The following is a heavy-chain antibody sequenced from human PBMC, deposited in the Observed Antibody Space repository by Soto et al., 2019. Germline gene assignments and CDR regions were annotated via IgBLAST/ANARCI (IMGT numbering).Heavy chain of an antibody. V-gene: IGHV3-23*01. J-gene: IGHJ5*02. D-gene: IGHD3-10*01. Sequence: GGSLRLSCAASGFTFSSYAMSWVRQAPGKGLEWVSGISGSGGGTYYVDSVKGRFTISRDNAKNSLYLQMNSLRAEDTAVYYCARHRGVRGVIIDSWFDPWGQGTLVTVSS. CDR3: ARHRGVRGVIIDSWFDP. CDR2: ISGSGGGT. CDR1: GFTFSSYA.